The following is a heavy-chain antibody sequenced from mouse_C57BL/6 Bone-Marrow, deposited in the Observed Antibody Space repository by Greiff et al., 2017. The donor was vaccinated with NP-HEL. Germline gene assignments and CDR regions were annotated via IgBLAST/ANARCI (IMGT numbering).Heavy chain of an antibody. CDR2: IWRGGST. J-gene: IGHJ4*01. D-gene: IGHD2-1*01. Sequence: VQLKESGPGLVQPSQSLSITCTVSGFSLTSYGVHWVRQSPGKGLEWLGVIWRGGSTDYNAAFMSRLSITKDNSKSQVFFKMNSLQADDTAIYYCAKKIYYGNSYAMDYWGQGTSVTVSS. V-gene: IGHV2-5*01. CDR1: GFSLTSYG. CDR3: AKKIYYGNSYAMDY.